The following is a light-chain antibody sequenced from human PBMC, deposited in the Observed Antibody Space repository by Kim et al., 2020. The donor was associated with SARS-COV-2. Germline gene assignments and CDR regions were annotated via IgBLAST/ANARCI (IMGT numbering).Light chain of an antibody. CDR2: AAS. CDR3: QQSYSTPYS. Sequence: YASVGGRVTITCRASQSISSYLNWYQQKPGKAPKLLIYAASSLQSGVPSRFSGSGSGTDFTLTISSLQPEDFATYYCQQSYSTPYSFGQGTKLEI. V-gene: IGKV1-39*01. J-gene: IGKJ2*03. CDR1: QSISSY.